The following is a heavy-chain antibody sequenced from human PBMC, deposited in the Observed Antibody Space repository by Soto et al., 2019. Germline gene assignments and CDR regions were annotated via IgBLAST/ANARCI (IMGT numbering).Heavy chain of an antibody. CDR3: ARAGYSYETGYYFDS. CDR1: GGSLSSYY. V-gene: IGHV4-59*01. Sequence: SETLSLTCVVSGGSLSSYYWSWIRQPPGKGLEWIGFIYYTGSTNYIPSLKSRLTMSLHTSRNQFPLNLSSVTAADTAVYYCARAGYSYETGYYFDSWGQGTLVTV. D-gene: IGHD5-18*01. J-gene: IGHJ4*02. CDR2: IYYTGST.